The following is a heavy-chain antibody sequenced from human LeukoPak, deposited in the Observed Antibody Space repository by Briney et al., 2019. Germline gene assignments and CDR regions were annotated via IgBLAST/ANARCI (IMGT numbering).Heavy chain of an antibody. D-gene: IGHD6-6*01. Sequence: GESLKISCKGSGYSFTSYWIVWVRQVPGKGLEWMGMIYPGDSDTRYSPSFQGQVTISADKSISTAYLQWSSLKASDTAMYYCARQHSSSSYVNGPNDYWGQGTLVTVSS. V-gene: IGHV5-51*01. CDR2: IYPGDSDT. J-gene: IGHJ4*02. CDR1: GYSFTSYW. CDR3: ARQHSSSSYVNGPNDY.